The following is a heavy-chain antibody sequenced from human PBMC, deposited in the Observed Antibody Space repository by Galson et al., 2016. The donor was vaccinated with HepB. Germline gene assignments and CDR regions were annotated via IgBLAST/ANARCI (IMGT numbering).Heavy chain of an antibody. CDR2: IIPAYRTA. D-gene: IGHD5-24*01. J-gene: IGHJ2*01. CDR1: GANFTSAG. Sequence: SCKASGANFTSAGFSWVRQAPGQGLEWMGGIIPAYRTANLAQKFQGRFTMTADTLTETVYMELKSLRSEDTATYFCARDDCLDITCYKNFWYFDLWGRGTLVTVSS. CDR3: ARDDCLDITCYKNFWYFDL. V-gene: IGHV1-69*06.